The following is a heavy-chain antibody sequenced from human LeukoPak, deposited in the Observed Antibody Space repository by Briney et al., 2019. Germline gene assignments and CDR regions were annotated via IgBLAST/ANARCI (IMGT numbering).Heavy chain of an antibody. D-gene: IGHD5-18*01. CDR1: GYTFTSYY. CDR2: INPNSGGT. CDR3: ARGAQLWLTDYFDY. V-gene: IGHV1-2*02. Sequence: GASVKVSCKASGYTFTSYYMHWVRQAPGQGLEWMGWINPNSGGTNYAQKFQGRVTMTRDTSISTAYMELSRLRSDDTAVYYCARGAQLWLTDYFDYWGQGTLVTVSS. J-gene: IGHJ4*02.